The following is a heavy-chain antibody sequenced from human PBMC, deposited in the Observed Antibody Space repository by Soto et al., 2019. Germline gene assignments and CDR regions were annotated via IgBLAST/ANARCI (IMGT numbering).Heavy chain of an antibody. V-gene: IGHV3-66*04. CDR1: GFTVSSNY. CDR2: IYSGGSA. D-gene: IGHD5-18*01. Sequence: EVQFVESGGGLVQPGGSLRLSRAASGFTVSSNYMSWVRQAPGKGLEWVSVIYSGGSAYYADSVKGRFTISRDNSKNTLYLQMNSLRAEDTAVYYCARHGYSYGGGYFDYWGQGTLVTVSS. CDR3: ARHGYSYGGGYFDY. J-gene: IGHJ4*02.